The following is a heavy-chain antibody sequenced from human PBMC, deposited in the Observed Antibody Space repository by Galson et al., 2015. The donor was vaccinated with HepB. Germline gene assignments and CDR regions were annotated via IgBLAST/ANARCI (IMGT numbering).Heavy chain of an antibody. Sequence: SLRLSCAASGFAFSTYAMSWVRQAPGKGLEWVSAVTGSGSSTYFADSVKGRFTISRDNSKNTLYLQMNSLRAEDMALYYCAKSGEAIPDGFDIWGQGTMVTVSS. CDR2: VTGSGSST. CDR1: GFAFSTYA. D-gene: IGHD1-26*01. V-gene: IGHV3-23*01. CDR3: AKSGEAIPDGFDI. J-gene: IGHJ3*02.